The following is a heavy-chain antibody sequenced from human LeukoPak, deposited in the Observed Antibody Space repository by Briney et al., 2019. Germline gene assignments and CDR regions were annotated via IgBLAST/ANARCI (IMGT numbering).Heavy chain of an antibody. CDR1: GVTFSSYW. CDR3: ARDETFCSGGTCYTRGYFAF. J-gene: IGHJ4*02. V-gene: IGHV3-7*01. D-gene: IGHD2-15*01. CDR2: IKEDGSDK. Sequence: GGSLRLSCAASGVTFSSYWMSWVRQAPGKGLERVANIKEDGSDKSYVDSGIGRFTISRDNAKNTLYLPMNGLRAEDTAVYYCARDETFCSGGTCYTRGYFAFWGQGTLATVSS.